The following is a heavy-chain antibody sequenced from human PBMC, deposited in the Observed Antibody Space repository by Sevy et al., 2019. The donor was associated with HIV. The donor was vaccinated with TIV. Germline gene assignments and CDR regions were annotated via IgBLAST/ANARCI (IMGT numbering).Heavy chain of an antibody. Sequence: GGSLRLSCAASGFTFSSYVMSWVRQAPGGGLEWVSGIIGRGDSTYYADSVKGRFTLSRDNSKNTLYLQMNSLRAEDTAVYYCAKLPFTHAGGTDFDYWGQGTLVTVSS. D-gene: IGHD2-15*01. J-gene: IGHJ4*02. CDR1: GFTFSSYV. CDR3: AKLPFTHAGGTDFDY. V-gene: IGHV3-23*01. CDR2: IIGRGDST.